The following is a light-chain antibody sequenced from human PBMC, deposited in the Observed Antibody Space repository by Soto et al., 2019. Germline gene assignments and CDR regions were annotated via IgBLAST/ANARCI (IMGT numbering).Light chain of an antibody. CDR2: EVS. CDR3: SSYTSSSTLV. CDR1: SCDVGGYNY. Sequence: QSALTQPASVSGSPGQSITISCTGTSCDVGGYNYVSWYQQHPGKAPKVMIYEVSNRPSGVSNRFSGSKSGNTASLTISGLQAEDEADYYCSSYTSSSTLVFGGGTKVTVL. V-gene: IGLV2-14*01. J-gene: IGLJ2*01.